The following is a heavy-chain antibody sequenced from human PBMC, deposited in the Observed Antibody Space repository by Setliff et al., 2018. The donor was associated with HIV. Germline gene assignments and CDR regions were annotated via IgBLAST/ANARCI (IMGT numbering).Heavy chain of an antibody. Sequence: GGPLRLSCAASGFTFSDYYMSWIRQAPGKGLEWVSYIRSDGYTIYYADSVKGRFTISRDNAKNSLYLQMNSLRAEDTAVYYCVRQVSYYHFYMDVWGKGTTVTVSS. J-gene: IGHJ6*03. CDR2: IRSDGYTI. D-gene: IGHD6-6*01. CDR1: GFTFSDYY. V-gene: IGHV3-11*01. CDR3: VRQVSYYHFYMDV.